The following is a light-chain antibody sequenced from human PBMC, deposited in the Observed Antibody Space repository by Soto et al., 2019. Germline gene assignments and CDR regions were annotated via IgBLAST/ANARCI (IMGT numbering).Light chain of an antibody. J-gene: IGKJ3*01. CDR3: QRYSNWPPT. Sequence: EMVMTQSPATLSVSPGERVTLSCRASESVHRNLAWYQKKPGQGPSLLIYYASTRATGVPDRFTGSGSGTEFTLTIISLQSEDFGVYPCQRYSNWPPTFGPGTKVEIK. CDR1: ESVHRN. V-gene: IGKV3-15*01. CDR2: YAS.